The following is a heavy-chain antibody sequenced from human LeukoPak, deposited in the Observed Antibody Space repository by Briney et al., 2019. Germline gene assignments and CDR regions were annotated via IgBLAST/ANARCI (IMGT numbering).Heavy chain of an antibody. CDR1: GFTFRSYE. D-gene: IGHD4-17*01. V-gene: IGHV3-48*03. Sequence: GGSLRLSCAASGFTFRSYEMNWVXQAPGXXLEWVSYISGSGSTIYYADSVQGRFTISRDNAKNSLYLQMNSLRAEDTAVYYCARDYGDYWWYFDLWGRGTLVTVSS. J-gene: IGHJ2*01. CDR2: ISGSGSTI. CDR3: ARDYGDYWWYFDL.